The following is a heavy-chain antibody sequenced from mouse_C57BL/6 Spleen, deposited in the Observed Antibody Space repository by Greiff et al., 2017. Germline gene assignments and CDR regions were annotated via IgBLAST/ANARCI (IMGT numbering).Heavy chain of an antibody. CDR1: GYTFTDYY. V-gene: IGHV1-76*01. CDR2: IYPGSGNT. Sequence: QVQLQQSGAELVRPGASVKLSCKASGYTFTDYYINWVKQRPGQGLEWIARIYPGSGNTYYNEKFKGKATLTAEKSSSTAYMQLSSLTSEDSAVYVCARYYYYAMDYWGQGTSVTVSS. CDR3: ARYYYYAMDY. J-gene: IGHJ4*01.